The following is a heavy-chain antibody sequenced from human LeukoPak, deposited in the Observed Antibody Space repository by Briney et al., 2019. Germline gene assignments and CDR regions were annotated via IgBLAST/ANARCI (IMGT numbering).Heavy chain of an antibody. V-gene: IGHV4-34*01. CDR1: GGSFRGYY. CDR3: ARAPQRIAARSPPLRMDV. D-gene: IGHD6-6*01. Sequence: SETLSLTCAVYGGSFRGYYWSWIRQPPGKGLEWIGEINHSGSTNYNPSLKSRVTISVDTSKNQFSLKLSSVTAADTAVYYCARAPQRIAARSPPLRMDVWGQGTTVTVSS. CDR2: INHSGST. J-gene: IGHJ6*02.